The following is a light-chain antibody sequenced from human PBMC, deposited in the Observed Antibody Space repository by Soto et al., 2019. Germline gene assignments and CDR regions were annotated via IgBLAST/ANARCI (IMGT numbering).Light chain of an antibody. V-gene: IGKV3-15*01. CDR3: QQRSNWHLIT. J-gene: IGKJ5*01. CDR2: GAS. Sequence: EIWMTQSPATLSVSPGEGATLSCGASQSVGRKLAWYQLKPGQAPRLLIYGASTRATGIPARFSGSGSGTDFTLTISSLEPADFAVYYCQQRSNWHLITFGHGTRLEIK. CDR1: QSVGRK.